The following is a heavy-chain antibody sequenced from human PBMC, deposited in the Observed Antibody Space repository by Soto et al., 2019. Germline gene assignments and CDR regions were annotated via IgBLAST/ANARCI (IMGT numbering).Heavy chain of an antibody. J-gene: IGHJ4*02. V-gene: IGHV3-23*01. CDR3: LRGNSGYGNFDY. CDR1: GFTFTNYA. D-gene: IGHD5-12*01. Sequence: TGGSLRLSCAVSGFTFTNYAMSWVRQDPGKGLEWVSAISGSGGNTYYADSVKGRFTISRDNAKNTLYLQLNSLRAEDTAVYYCLRGNSGYGNFDYWGQGTRVTVSS. CDR2: ISGSGGNT.